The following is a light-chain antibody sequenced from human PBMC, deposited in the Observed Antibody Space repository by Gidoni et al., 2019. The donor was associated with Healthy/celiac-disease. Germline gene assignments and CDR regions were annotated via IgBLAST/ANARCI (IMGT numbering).Light chain of an antibody. V-gene: IGKV3-15*01. J-gene: IGKJ3*01. CDR2: GAS. Sequence: EIVMTQSPATLSVSPGERATLSCRASQSVSSNLAWYQQKPGQAPRLLLYGASTRATGIPARFSGSGSGTEFTLTISSLQSEDFAVYYCQQYNNWPRTFGAGTKVDIK. CDR1: QSVSSN. CDR3: QQYNNWPRT.